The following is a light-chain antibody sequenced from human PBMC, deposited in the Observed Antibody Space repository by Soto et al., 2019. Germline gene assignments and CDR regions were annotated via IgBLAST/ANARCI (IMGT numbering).Light chain of an antibody. J-gene: IGKJ1*01. Sequence: EMVVAQYPRTRSMSQGEKAPLSWGASQRVTSNYLAWYQQKPGQAPRLLIFGASTRATGIPDRFSGSGSGTDFSLTIGRLEPEDFAVYYCEHYYTPYPTFGQGTKVDIK. CDR1: QRVTSNY. CDR3: EHYYTPYPT. V-gene: IGKV3-20*01. CDR2: GAS.